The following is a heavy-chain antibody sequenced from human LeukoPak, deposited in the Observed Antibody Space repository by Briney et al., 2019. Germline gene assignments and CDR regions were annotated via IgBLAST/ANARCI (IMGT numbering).Heavy chain of an antibody. Sequence: SVKVSCKASGYTFTGYYMHWVRQAPGQGLEWMGGIIPIFGTANYAQKFQGRVTITTDESTSTAYMELSSLRSEDTAVYYCARAYCGGDCYWNPFDYWGQGTLVTVSS. D-gene: IGHD2-21*02. J-gene: IGHJ4*02. CDR1: GYTFTGYY. CDR3: ARAYCGGDCYWNPFDY. V-gene: IGHV1-69*05. CDR2: IIPIFGTA.